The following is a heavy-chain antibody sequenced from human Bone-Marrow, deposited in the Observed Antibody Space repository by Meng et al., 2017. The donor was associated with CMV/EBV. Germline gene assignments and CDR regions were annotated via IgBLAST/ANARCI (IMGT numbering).Heavy chain of an antibody. CDR3: ARDPGATVN. D-gene: IGHD1-26*01. CDR1: GFTVSSNY. J-gene: IGHJ4*02. V-gene: IGHV3-66*01. CDR2: IYGGGNT. Sequence: VQLVESGGGLVQPVGFLRLSCAASGFTVSSNYMSWVRQAPGKGLEWVSVIYGGGNTYYTDSVKGRFTISRDNSKNTLYLQMNSLRAEDTAVYYCARDPGATVNWGQGTLVTVSS.